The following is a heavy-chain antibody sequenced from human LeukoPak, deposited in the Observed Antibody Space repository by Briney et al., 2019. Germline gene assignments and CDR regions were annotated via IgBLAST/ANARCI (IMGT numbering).Heavy chain of an antibody. Sequence: SETLSLTCTVSGGSISSYYWSWIRQPPGKGLEWIGYIYYSGSTNYNPSLKSRVTISVDTSKNQFSLKLSSVTAADTAVYYCARGRYCSGGSCLLYFDYWGQGTLVTVSS. V-gene: IGHV4-59*01. CDR2: IYYSGST. CDR3: ARGRYCSGGSCLLYFDY. D-gene: IGHD2-15*01. J-gene: IGHJ4*02. CDR1: GGSISSYY.